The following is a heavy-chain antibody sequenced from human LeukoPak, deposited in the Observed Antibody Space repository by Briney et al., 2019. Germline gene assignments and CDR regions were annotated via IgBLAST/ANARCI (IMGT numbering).Heavy chain of an antibody. Sequence: QSGGSLRLSCAASGFTFSSHWMTWIRQAPGKGLEWVASIKKDVDEKYYVDSVKGRFTISRDNAKNSLYLHMNSLRVEDTAVYYCARGPPYGSRSDYFDYWGQGTLVTVSS. CDR3: ARGPPYGSRSDYFDY. J-gene: IGHJ4*02. CDR2: IKKDVDEK. D-gene: IGHD3-10*01. V-gene: IGHV3-7*01. CDR1: GFTFSSHW.